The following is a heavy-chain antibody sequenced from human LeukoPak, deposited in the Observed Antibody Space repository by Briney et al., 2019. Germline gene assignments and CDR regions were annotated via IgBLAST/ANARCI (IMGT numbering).Heavy chain of an antibody. J-gene: IGHJ6*03. CDR3: ARGVVAAYRYYYYYHMDV. CDR2: ISGGGTTI. V-gene: IGHV3-48*03. Sequence: PGGSLRLSCAASGFTFSSYVMNWVRQAPGKGLEWVSYISGGGTTIYYADSVKGRFTISRDNAKNSLYLQMNSLRAEDTAVYYCARGVVAAYRYYYYYHMDVWGKGTTVTVSS. D-gene: IGHD2-15*01. CDR1: GFTFSSYV.